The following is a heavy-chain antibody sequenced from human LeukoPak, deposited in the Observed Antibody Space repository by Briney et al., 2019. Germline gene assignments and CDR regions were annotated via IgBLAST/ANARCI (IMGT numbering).Heavy chain of an antibody. D-gene: IGHD1-26*01. Sequence: GGSLRLSCAASGFTFSSYGMHWVRQAPGKGLEWVAVIWYDGSNKYYADSVKGRFTISRDNSKNTLYLQMNSLRAEDTAVYYCARDRSGSYYWFDPWGQGTLVTASS. CDR2: IWYDGSNK. CDR3: ARDRSGSYYWFDP. J-gene: IGHJ5*02. V-gene: IGHV3-33*01. CDR1: GFTFSSYG.